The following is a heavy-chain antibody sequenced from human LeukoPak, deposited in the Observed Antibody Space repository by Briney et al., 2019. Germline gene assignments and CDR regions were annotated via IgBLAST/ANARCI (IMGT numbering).Heavy chain of an antibody. V-gene: IGHV3-30-3*01. CDR1: GFTFSSYA. D-gene: IGHD3-3*01. CDR2: ISYDGSNT. J-gene: IGHJ5*02. Sequence: PGRSLRLSCAASGFTFSSYAMHWVRQAPGKGLEWVAVISYDGSNTYYADSVKGRFTISRDKSKNTLYLQMNSLRAEDTAVYYCAKDGSGYYDFWSGPGWFDPWGQGTLVTVSS. CDR3: AKDGSGYYDFWSGPGWFDP.